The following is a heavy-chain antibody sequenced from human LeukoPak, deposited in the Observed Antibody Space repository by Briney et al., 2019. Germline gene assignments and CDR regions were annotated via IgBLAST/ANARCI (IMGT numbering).Heavy chain of an antibody. CDR1: GYTFTGYY. V-gene: IGHV1-2*06. J-gene: IGHJ3*02. CDR2: INPNSGGT. D-gene: IGHD1-26*01. Sequence: ASVKVSCKASGYTFTGYYMHWVRQAAGQGLEWMGRINPNSGGTNYAQKFQGRVTMTRDTSISTAYMELSRLRSDDTAVYYCATPLFDSRSYSLDAFDIWGQGTMVTVSS. CDR3: ATPLFDSRSYSLDAFDI.